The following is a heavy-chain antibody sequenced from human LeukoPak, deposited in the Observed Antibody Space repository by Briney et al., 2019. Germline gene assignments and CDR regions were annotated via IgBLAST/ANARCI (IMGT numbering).Heavy chain of an antibody. Sequence: SETLSLTCTVSGGSISSYYWSWIRQPPGKGLEWMGYIYYSGSTNYNPSLKSRVTLSVDTSKNQFSLKLSSVTAADTAVYYCTRDGGSEAYSGNRPLDYWGQGTLVTVSS. J-gene: IGHJ4*02. CDR1: GGSISSYY. CDR2: IYYSGST. D-gene: IGHD1-26*01. V-gene: IGHV4-59*01. CDR3: TRDGGSEAYSGNRPLDY.